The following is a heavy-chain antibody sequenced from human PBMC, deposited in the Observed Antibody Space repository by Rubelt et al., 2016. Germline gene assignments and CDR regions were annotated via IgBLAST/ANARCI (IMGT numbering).Heavy chain of an antibody. J-gene: IGHJ2*01. CDR1: GFTVSTNY. Sequence: EVQLVESGGGLVRPGGSLRLSCAASGFTVSTNYMSWFRRAPGKGLEWVSTIYTSGNTYYADSVKGRFTISRHTSQNTVSVLMNSLRPEDTALYYCAREGLRGNWYVDLWGRGTLVTVSS. V-gene: IGHV3-53*04. CDR2: IYTSGNT. CDR3: AREGLRGNWYVDL. D-gene: IGHD2-8*01.